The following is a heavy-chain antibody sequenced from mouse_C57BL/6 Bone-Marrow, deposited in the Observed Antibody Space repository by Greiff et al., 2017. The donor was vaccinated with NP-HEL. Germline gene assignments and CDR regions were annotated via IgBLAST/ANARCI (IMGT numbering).Heavy chain of an antibody. CDR2: ISGGGGNT. V-gene: IGHV5-9*01. J-gene: IGHJ3*01. Sequence: EVQVVESGGGLVKPGGSLKLSCAASGFTFSSYTMSWVRQTPEKRLEWVATISGGGGNTYYPDSVKGRFTISRDNAKNTLYLQMSSLRSEDTALYYCARQGLYDGYFFAYWGQGTLVTVSA. CDR3: ARQGLYDGYFFAY. CDR1: GFTFSSYT. D-gene: IGHD2-3*01.